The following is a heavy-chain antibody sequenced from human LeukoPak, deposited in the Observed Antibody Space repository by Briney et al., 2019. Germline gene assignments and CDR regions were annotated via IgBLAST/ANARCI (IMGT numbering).Heavy chain of an antibody. V-gene: IGHV4-4*07. CDR2: IYAGGST. D-gene: IGHD3-10*01. J-gene: IGHJ3*02. Sequence: SETLSLTCSVSGASISSFVWNWIRQPAGKGLEWIWRIYAGGSTNYNPSLKSRVTMSVDTSKSQFSLKLNSVTAADTAVYYCARDGYYGSGAFLDGFDMWGQGTKVTVSS. CDR1: GASISSFV. CDR3: ARDGYYGSGAFLDGFDM.